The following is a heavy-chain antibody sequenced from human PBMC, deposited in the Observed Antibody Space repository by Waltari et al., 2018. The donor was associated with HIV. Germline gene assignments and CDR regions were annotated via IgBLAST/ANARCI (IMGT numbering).Heavy chain of an antibody. J-gene: IGHJ5*02. CDR3: ARDISGDWFDP. CDR1: GFTFSSFW. Sequence: EVQLVESGGGLVQPGGSLRLSCAASGFTFSSFWMSWVHQAPGKGLEWVANIKQEGSEKYYVDSVKGRFTISRDNAKNSLYLQMNSLRAEDTAVYYCARDISGDWFDPRGQGTLVTVSS. CDR2: IKQEGSEK. V-gene: IGHV3-7*01. D-gene: IGHD3-10*01.